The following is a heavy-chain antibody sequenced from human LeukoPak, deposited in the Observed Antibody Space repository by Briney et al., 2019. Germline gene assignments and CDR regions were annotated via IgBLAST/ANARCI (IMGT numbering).Heavy chain of an antibody. Sequence: PSETLSLTCAVYGGSFSGYHWSWIRQPPGKGLEWIGEINHSGSTYYNPSLKSRVTISVDVSKNQFSLELTSVTAADTAVYYCASGQFWSGYYSLDYWGQGTLVTVSS. D-gene: IGHD3-3*02. CDR3: ASGQFWSGYYSLDY. J-gene: IGHJ4*02. CDR2: INHSGST. V-gene: IGHV4-34*01. CDR1: GGSFSGYH.